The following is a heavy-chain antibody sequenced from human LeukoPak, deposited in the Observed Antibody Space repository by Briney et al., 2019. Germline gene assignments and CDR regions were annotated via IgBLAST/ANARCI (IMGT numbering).Heavy chain of an antibody. CDR3: ARHYYDSSGYYYLKGAFDI. Sequence: PSETLSLTCTVSGGSIRSSYYYWGWIRQPPGKGLEWIGSIYDSGSTYYNPSLKSRVTISVDTSKNQFSLKLSSVTAADTAVYYCARHYYDSSGYYYLKGAFDIWGQGTMVTVSS. D-gene: IGHD3-22*01. J-gene: IGHJ3*02. V-gene: IGHV4-39*07. CDR1: GGSIRSSYYY. CDR2: IYDSGST.